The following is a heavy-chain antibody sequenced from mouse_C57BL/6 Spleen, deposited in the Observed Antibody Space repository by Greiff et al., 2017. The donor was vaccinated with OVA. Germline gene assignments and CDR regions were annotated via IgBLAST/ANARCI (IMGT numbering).Heavy chain of an antibody. CDR2: IYPGDGDT. V-gene: IGHV1-82*01. J-gene: IGHJ4*01. CDR1: GYAFSSSW. D-gene: IGHD4-1*01. Sequence: VQLQQSGPELVKPGASVKISCKASGYAFSSSWMNWVKQRPGKGLEWIGRIYPGDGDTNYNGKFKGKATLTADKSSSTASMQLSSLTSEDSAVYFCARDWDGDYYARDYWGQGTSVTVSS. CDR3: ARDWDGDYYARDY.